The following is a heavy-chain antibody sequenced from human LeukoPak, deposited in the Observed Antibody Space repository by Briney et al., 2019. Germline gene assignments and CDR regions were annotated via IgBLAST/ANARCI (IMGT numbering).Heavy chain of an antibody. D-gene: IGHD2-2*01. CDR3: ARQVPATAPPFDY. J-gene: IGHJ4*02. CDR1: GGTFSSYA. CDR2: IIPILGIA. V-gene: IGHV1-69*04. Sequence: SVKVSCKASGGTFSSYAISWVRQAPGQGLEWMGRIIPILGIANYAQKFQGRVTITADKSTSTAYMELSSLRSEDTAVYYCARQVPATAPPFDYWGQGTLVSVSS.